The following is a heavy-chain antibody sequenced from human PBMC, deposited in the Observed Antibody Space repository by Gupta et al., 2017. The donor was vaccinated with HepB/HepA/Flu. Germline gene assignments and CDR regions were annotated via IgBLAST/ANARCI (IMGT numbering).Heavy chain of an antibody. J-gene: IGHJ4*02. CDR1: GFTFSSYW. CDR3: ARDQESAARVPPFFDY. V-gene: IGHV3-74*01. CDR2: INSDGSST. Sequence: EVQLVESGGGLVQPGGSLRLSCAASGFTFSSYWMHWVRQAPGKGLVWVSRINSDGSSTSYADSVKGRFTISRDNAKNTLYLQMNSLRAEDTAVYYCARDQESAARVPPFFDYWGQGTLVTVSS. D-gene: IGHD6-6*01.